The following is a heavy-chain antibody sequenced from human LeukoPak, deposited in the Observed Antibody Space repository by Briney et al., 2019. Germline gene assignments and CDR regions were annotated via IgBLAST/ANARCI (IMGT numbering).Heavy chain of an antibody. D-gene: IGHD3-22*01. CDR1: GFTFSSYA. V-gene: IGHV3-30-3*01. Sequence: GGSLRLSCAASGFTFSSYAMHWVRQAPGKGLEWVAVISYDGSNKYYADSVKGRFTISRDNSKNTLYLQMNSLRAEDTAVYYCARVVGITMIGIDYWGQGTLVTVSS. CDR3: ARVVGITMIGIDY. CDR2: ISYDGSNK. J-gene: IGHJ4*02.